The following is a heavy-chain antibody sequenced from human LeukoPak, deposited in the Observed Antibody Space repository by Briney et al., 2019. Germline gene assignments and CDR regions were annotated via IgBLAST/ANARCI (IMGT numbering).Heavy chain of an antibody. J-gene: IGHJ4*02. D-gene: IGHD3-22*01. Sequence: PGGSLRLSCAASGFIFSSYALHWVRQAPGKGLEWVAVISYDGSNKYYADSVKGRFTISRDNSRNTLYLQMNSLRAQDTAVYYCARGSCYLETFDYWGQGTLVTVSS. V-gene: IGHV3-30*04. CDR3: ARGSCYLETFDY. CDR1: GFIFSSYA. CDR2: ISYDGSNK.